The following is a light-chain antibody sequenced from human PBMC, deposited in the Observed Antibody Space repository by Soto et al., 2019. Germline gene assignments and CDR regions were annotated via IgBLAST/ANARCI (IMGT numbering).Light chain of an antibody. Sequence: DIQMTQSPSTLSASVGDRVTITCRASQSISSWLAWYQQKPGKAPKLLIYKASSLESGVPSRFSGSGSGTEFTITISSLQPDDFATYYCQQYNSYPYTFRQGTKVDIK. V-gene: IGKV1-5*03. CDR3: QQYNSYPYT. CDR2: KAS. CDR1: QSISSW. J-gene: IGKJ2*01.